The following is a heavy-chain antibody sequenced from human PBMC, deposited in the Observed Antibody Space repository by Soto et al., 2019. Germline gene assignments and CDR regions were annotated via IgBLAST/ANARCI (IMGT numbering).Heavy chain of an antibody. Sequence: SETLSLTCTVSGGSISSSSYYWGWIRQPPGKGLEWIGSIYYSGSTYYNPSLKSRVTISDDTSKNQFSLKLSTVTAADTAVYYCAREITMVRGVMDYWGQGTLVTVSS. CDR3: AREITMVRGVMDY. V-gene: IGHV4-39*02. CDR2: IYYSGST. J-gene: IGHJ4*02. CDR1: GGSISSSSYY. D-gene: IGHD3-10*01.